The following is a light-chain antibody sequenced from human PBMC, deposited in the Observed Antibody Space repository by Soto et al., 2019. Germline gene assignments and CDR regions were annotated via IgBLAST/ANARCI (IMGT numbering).Light chain of an antibody. Sequence: DIVLTQSPATLSLSPGQTATLSCRASQSVSSNLAWYQQKPGQAPRLLIYGASSRATGIPDRFSGSGSGTDFTLTISRLEPEDFAVYYCQQYGSSPRTFGQGTKVDI. V-gene: IGKV3-20*01. CDR3: QQYGSSPRT. CDR1: QSVSSN. CDR2: GAS. J-gene: IGKJ1*01.